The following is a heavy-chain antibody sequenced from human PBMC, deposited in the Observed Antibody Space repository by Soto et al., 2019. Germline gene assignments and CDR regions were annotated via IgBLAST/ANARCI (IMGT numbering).Heavy chain of an antibody. CDR2: INSDGSST. Sequence: PGGSLRLSCAASGFTFRSYWMQWVRQAPGKGLVWVSWINSDGSSTSYADSVKGRFTISRDNAKNTLYLQMNSLKTEDTAGYYCVRGKNSFDIWGKGTMVT. J-gene: IGHJ3*02. CDR1: GFTFRSYW. CDR3: VRGKNSFDI. V-gene: IGHV3-74*01.